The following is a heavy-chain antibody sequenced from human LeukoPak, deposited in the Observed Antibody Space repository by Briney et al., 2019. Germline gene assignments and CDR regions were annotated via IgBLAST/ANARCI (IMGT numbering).Heavy chain of an antibody. CDR1: GGSFSGYY. Sequence: SETLSLTCAVYGGSFSGYYWSWIRQPPGKGLEWIGEINHSGSTNYNPSLKSRVTISVDTSKNQFSLKLSSVTAADTAVYYCARQAGWQQLVDYWGQGTLVTVSS. V-gene: IGHV4-34*01. D-gene: IGHD6-13*01. J-gene: IGHJ4*02. CDR3: ARQAGWQQLVDY. CDR2: INHSGST.